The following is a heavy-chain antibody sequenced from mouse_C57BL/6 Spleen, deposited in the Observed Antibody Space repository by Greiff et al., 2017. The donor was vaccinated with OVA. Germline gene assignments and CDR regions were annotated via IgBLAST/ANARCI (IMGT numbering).Heavy chain of an antibody. J-gene: IGHJ1*03. CDR1: GYAFSSSW. V-gene: IGHV1-82*01. CDR3: ARRFANWDGYFDV. D-gene: IGHD4-1*01. CDR2: IYPGDGDT. Sequence: QVQLKQSGPELVKPGASVKISCKASGYAFSSSWMNWVKQRPGKGLEWIGRIYPGDGDTNYNGKFKGKATMTADKSSSTAYMQLSSLTTEDSAVYFCARRFANWDGYFDVWGTGTTVTVSS.